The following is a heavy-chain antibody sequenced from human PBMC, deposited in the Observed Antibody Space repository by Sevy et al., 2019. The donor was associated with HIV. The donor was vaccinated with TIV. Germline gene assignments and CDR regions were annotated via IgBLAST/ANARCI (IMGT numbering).Heavy chain of an antibody. CDR1: GFTFSANW. J-gene: IGHJ4*02. V-gene: IGHV3-7*01. D-gene: IGHD3-16*01. Sequence: GGSLRLSCAASGFTFSANWMNWVRQAPGKGLGWVAKIKGDGSDKHYVNSVEGRFTISIDNAKNLLYLQMNRRRVEDTFVYSCAHETFGRFESWGQGTLVTVSS. CDR2: IKGDGSDK. CDR3: AHETFGRFES.